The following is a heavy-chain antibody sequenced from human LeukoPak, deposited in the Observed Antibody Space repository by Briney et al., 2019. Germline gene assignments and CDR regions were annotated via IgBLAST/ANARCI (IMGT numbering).Heavy chain of an antibody. D-gene: IGHD6-13*01. J-gene: IGHJ4*02. CDR2: ITSTSKYI. CDR1: GFTFNSYT. V-gene: IGHV3-21*04. Sequence: PGGSLRLSCAASGFTFNSYTMNWVRQAPGKGLEWISSITSTSKYIYYADSVKGRFTISRDNAKNSLYLQMNSLRAEDTAVYYCASPWGAAAPSDYWGQGTLVTVSS. CDR3: ASPWGAAAPSDY.